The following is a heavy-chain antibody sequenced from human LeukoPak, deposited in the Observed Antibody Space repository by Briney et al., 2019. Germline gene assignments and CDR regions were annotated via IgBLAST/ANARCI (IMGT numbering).Heavy chain of an antibody. CDR1: GGSVSSGSYY. Sequence: PSETLSLTCTVSGGSVSSGSYYWTWVRQPPGKGLEWIGCISYSGSTNFNPSLKSRVTISVDTSKNQFSLNLSSVTAADTAVYYCARRGTGGRSFDIWGQGTMVTVSS. V-gene: IGHV4-61*01. J-gene: IGHJ3*02. D-gene: IGHD2-8*02. CDR2: ISYSGST. CDR3: ARRGTGGRSFDI.